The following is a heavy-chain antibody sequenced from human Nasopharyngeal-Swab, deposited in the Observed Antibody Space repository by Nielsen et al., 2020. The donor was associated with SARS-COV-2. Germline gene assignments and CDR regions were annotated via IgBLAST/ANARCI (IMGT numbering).Heavy chain of an antibody. Sequence: GESLKISCAASGFTFSGSAMHWVRQASGKGLEWVGRIRSKANSYATAYAASVKGRFTISRDDSKNKAYLQMNSLKTEDTAVYYCTRLYVDIVATTPRDYYYYYGMDVWGQGTTVTVSS. CDR1: GFTFSGSA. CDR3: TRLYVDIVATTPRDYYYYYGMDV. CDR2: IRSKANSYAT. J-gene: IGHJ6*02. V-gene: IGHV3-73*01. D-gene: IGHD5-12*01.